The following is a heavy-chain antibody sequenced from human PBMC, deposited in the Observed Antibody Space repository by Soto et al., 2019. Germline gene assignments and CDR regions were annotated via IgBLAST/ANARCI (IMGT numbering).Heavy chain of an antibody. Sequence: QVQLVESGGGVVQAGRSLRLSCAASGYNFRSYAMHWVRQAPGKGLEWVAVISYDESHEYYADSVKGRFTISRDNSKNTLYVQMTGVRCDEKGVYYCSRAGNSSSWNGFDPWGQGTQVTVSS. D-gene: IGHD6-13*01. V-gene: IGHV3-30*04. CDR1: GYNFRSYA. CDR2: ISYDESHE. CDR3: SRAGNSSSWNGFDP. J-gene: IGHJ5*02.